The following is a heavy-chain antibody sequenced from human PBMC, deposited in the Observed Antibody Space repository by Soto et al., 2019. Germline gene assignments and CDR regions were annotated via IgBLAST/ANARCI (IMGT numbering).Heavy chain of an antibody. CDR1: GYTFTSYS. J-gene: IGHJ2*01. CDR2: ISAYNGNT. V-gene: IGHV1-18*01. D-gene: IGHD2-2*03. CDR3: ARDSGYCSSTSCYGPYWYFDL. Sequence: QVQLVQSGAEVKKPGASVKVSCKASGYTFTSYSISWVRQAPGQGLEWMGWISAYNGNTNYAQKLQGRVTMTTDTSTSTAYMELRSLRSDDTAVYYCARDSGYCSSTSCYGPYWYFDLWGRGTLVTVSS.